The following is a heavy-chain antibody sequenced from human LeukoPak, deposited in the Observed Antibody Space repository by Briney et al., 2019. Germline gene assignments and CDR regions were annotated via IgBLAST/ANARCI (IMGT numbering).Heavy chain of an antibody. CDR3: AREVLTQAIYSGYDAFEI. CDR1: GFSVGSFE. Sequence: GGSLRLSCAGSGFSVGSFEMDWVRQAPGKGLEWVSYINSDNIVLYADSVKGRFTISRDRATNSVFLQMNSLRADDTAVYYSAREVLTQAIYSGYDAFEIWGRGTMVTVSS. J-gene: IGHJ3*02. D-gene: IGHD5-12*01. V-gene: IGHV3-48*03. CDR2: INSDNIV.